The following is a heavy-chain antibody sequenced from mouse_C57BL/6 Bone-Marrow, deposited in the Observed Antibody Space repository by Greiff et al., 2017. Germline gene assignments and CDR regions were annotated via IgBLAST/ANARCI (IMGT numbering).Heavy chain of an antibody. CDR1: GYSFTDYN. J-gene: IGHJ1*03. CDR3: ARNGFIYYYGSRPDVDV. Sequence: VQLQQSGPELVKPGASVKISCKASGYSFTDYNMNWVKQSNGQSLEWIGVINPNYGTTSYNQKFQGKATLTADHSSSPAYMQLNSLSSEDSAVYSCARNGFIYYYGSRPDVDVWGTGTTLTVSS. D-gene: IGHD1-1*01. CDR2: INPNYGTT. V-gene: IGHV1-39*01.